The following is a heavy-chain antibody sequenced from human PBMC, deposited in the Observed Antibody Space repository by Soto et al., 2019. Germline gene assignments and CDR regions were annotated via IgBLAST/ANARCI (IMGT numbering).Heavy chain of an antibody. CDR2: ISYDGSNK. J-gene: IGHJ4*02. Sequence: GGSLRLSCAASGFTFSSYAMHWVRQAPDKGLEWVAVISYDGSNKYYADSVKGRFTISRDNSKNTLYLQMNSLRAEDTAVYYCARALYYGDYYSFDYWGQGTLVTVSS. D-gene: IGHD4-17*01. CDR1: GFTFSSYA. CDR3: ARALYYGDYYSFDY. V-gene: IGHV3-30-3*01.